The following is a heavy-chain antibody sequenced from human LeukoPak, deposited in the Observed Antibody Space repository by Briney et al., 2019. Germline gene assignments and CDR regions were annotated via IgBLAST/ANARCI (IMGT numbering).Heavy chain of an antibody. V-gene: IGHV3-23*01. D-gene: IGHD3-3*01. J-gene: IGHJ4*02. CDR1: GFTFSSYA. CDR3: AKSPKPFQDDFWSGYYPKYYFDY. Sequence: GSLRLSCAASGFTFSSYAMSWVRQAPGKGLEWVSAISGSGGSTYYADSVKGRFTVSRDNSENTFYLQMNSLRAEDTAVYYCAKSPKPFQDDFWSGYYPKYYFDYWGQGTLVTVSS. CDR2: ISGSGGST.